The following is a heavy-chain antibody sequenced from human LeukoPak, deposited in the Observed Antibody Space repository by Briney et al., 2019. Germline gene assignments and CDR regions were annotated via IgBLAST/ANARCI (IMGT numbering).Heavy chain of an antibody. CDR3: ASRKTRSSTSCYFY. Sequence: ASVKVSCKASGYTFTSYGISWVRQAPGQGLEWMGWISAYNGNTNYAQKFQGRVTITADESTSTAYMELSSLRSEDTAVYYCASRKTRSSTSCYFYWGQGTLVTVPS. V-gene: IGHV1-18*04. J-gene: IGHJ4*02. CDR1: GYTFTSYG. CDR2: ISAYNGNT. D-gene: IGHD2-2*01.